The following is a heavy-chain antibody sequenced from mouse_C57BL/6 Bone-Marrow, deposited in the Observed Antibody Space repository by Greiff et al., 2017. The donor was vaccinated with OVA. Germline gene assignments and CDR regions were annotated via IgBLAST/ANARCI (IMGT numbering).Heavy chain of an antibody. CDR3: ARLKGFDY. CDR2: ISSGGSYT. J-gene: IGHJ2*01. CDR1: GFTFSSYG. Sequence: DVKLVESGGDLVKPGGSLKLSCAASGFTFSSYGMSWVRQTPDKRLEWVATISSGGSYTYYPDSVKGRFTISRDNAKNTLYLQMSSLKSEDTAMYYCARLKGFDYWGQGTTLTVSS. V-gene: IGHV5-6*02.